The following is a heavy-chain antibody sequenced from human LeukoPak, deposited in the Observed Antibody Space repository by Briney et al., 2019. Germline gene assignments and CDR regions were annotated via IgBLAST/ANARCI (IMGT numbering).Heavy chain of an antibody. V-gene: IGHV4-61*01. J-gene: IGHJ5*02. Sequence: SETLSLTCTVSGGSVSSGSYYWSWIRQPPGKGLEWIGYIYYSGSTNYNPSLKSRVTISVDTSKNQFSLKLSSVTAADTAVYYCARDGPSIGIVVPAPHNWFDPWAREPWSPSPQ. CDR1: GGSVSSGSYY. D-gene: IGHD2-2*01. CDR2: IYYSGST. CDR3: ARDGPSIGIVVPAPHNWFDP.